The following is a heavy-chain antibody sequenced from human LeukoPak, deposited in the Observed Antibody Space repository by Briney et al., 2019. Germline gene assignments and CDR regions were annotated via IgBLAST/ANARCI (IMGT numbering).Heavy chain of an antibody. Sequence: PSETLSLTCSVSGVSIGTYYWSWVRQPPGKGLEWIGYINYRGTTSYNPSLKSRVTISVDTSKNQFFLNPGSATAADTAVYYCARLEDYVLEYWGLGTLVTVSS. J-gene: IGHJ4*02. CDR1: GVSIGTYY. CDR3: ARLEDYVLEY. D-gene: IGHD4-17*01. V-gene: IGHV4-59*08. CDR2: INYRGTT.